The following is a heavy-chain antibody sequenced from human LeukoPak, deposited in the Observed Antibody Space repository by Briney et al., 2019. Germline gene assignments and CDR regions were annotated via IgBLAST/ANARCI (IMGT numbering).Heavy chain of an antibody. CDR2: IYYTGST. V-gene: IGHV4-59*01. J-gene: IGHJ4*02. Sequence: SETLSLTCAVYGGSFSGYYWSWIRQPPGKGLEWIGYIYYTGSTNYTPSLKSRITISLDTSRNQFSLKVNSVTAADTAVYFCARSGRGSSAGFDYWGQGTLVTVSS. CDR1: GGSFSGYY. CDR3: ARSGRGSSAGFDY. D-gene: IGHD3-10*01.